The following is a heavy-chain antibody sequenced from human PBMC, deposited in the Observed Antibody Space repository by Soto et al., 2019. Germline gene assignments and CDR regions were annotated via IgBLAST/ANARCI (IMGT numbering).Heavy chain of an antibody. CDR1: GFTFSSYD. J-gene: IGHJ4*02. CDR3: ASGGWGSSWYEGGSRIDY. D-gene: IGHD6-13*01. CDR2: IGVAGDT. V-gene: IGHV3-13*01. Sequence: VQLVESGGGLVQPGGSLRLSCAASGFTFSSYDMHWVRQVAGKGLEWVSAIGVAGDTYYPDSVKGRFTISRENAKNSLYLHMNSLRAEDTAVYYCASGGWGSSWYEGGSRIDYWGQGTLVTVSS.